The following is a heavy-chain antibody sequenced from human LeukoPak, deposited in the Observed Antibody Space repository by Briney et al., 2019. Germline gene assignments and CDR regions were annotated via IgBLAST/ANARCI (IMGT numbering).Heavy chain of an antibody. Sequence: SETLSLTCSVSSGSIGSTVYYWAWIRQPPGKGLEWIGSIYYSGSTYYHPSLKSRVTISVDTSKNQFSLKLSSVTAADTAVYYCARSDGLAYGELFDYWGQGTLVTVSS. CDR3: ARSDGLAYGELFDY. J-gene: IGHJ4*02. V-gene: IGHV4-39*07. D-gene: IGHD1-26*01. CDR1: SGSIGSTVYY. CDR2: IYYSGST.